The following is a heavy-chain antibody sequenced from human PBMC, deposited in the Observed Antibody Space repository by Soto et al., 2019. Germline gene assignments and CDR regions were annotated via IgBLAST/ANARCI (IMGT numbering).Heavy chain of an antibody. CDR2: ISLGDSYK. J-gene: IGHJ4*02. CDR1: GFTFSDYY. V-gene: IGHV3-11*06. Sequence: QVQLVESGGGLVKPGGSLRLACAASGFTFSDYYMSWVRQAPGKGLEWVSFISLGDSYKKTADSVKGRFNISRDNAQNALYLQMNRLRAEDTGLYYCVRESRTDEDGYDARGDYCDYWGQGTLITVSS. D-gene: IGHD5-12*01. CDR3: VRESRTDEDGYDARGDYCDY.